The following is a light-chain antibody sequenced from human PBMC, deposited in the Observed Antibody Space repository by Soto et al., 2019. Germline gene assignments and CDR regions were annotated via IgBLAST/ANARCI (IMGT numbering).Light chain of an antibody. V-gene: IGLV1-44*01. CDR1: SSNIGTNT. CDR2: SAD. Sequence: QSVLTQAPSASGTPGQKVSISCSGGSSNIGTNTVHWYQHLPGTAPKLLIYSADRRPSGVPARFSGSKSGTSASLAINGLQSEDEADYYCATWDDSLRGLVFGGGTKLTVL. CDR3: ATWDDSLRGLV. J-gene: IGLJ2*01.